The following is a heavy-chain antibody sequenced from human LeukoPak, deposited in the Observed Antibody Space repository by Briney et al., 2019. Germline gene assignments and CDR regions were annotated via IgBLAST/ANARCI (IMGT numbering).Heavy chain of an antibody. J-gene: IGHJ6*02. V-gene: IGHV4-31*03. CDR1: GGSISSGGYY. CDR3: VLDTPPLGMDV. CDR2: ISNSGTT. D-gene: IGHD3/OR15-3a*01. Sequence: SQTLSLTCTVSGGSISSGGYYWTWIRQHPGQGLEWVGYISNSGTTYYNPSLKSRVAISADTSENQFSLRLGSVTAADTAVYYCVLDTPPLGMDVWGQGTTVTVSS.